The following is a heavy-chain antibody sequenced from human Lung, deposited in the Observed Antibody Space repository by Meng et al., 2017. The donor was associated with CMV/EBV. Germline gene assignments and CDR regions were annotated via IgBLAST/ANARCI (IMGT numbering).Heavy chain of an antibody. J-gene: IGHJ4*02. V-gene: IGHV4-39*01. CDR1: GGSISSSSYY. Sequence: LQLHGSGPGLGKPSETLSLTCTVSGGSISSSSYYWAWIRQPPGEGLEWIGSVVYSGTTYYTSSLKSRVSISVDTSKNQFSLKLSSVTAADTAVYYCARHHHSPTFDYWGQGTLVTVSS. CDR2: VVYSGTT. CDR3: ARHHHSPTFDY. D-gene: IGHD1-14*01.